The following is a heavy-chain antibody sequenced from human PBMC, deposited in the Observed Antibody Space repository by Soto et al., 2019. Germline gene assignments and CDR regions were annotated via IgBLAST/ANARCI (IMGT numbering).Heavy chain of an antibody. D-gene: IGHD3-10*01. CDR2: IYYSGST. V-gene: IGHV4-30-4*01. J-gene: IGHJ5*02. CDR3: ARDRRFGKNWFDP. Sequence: SETLSLTCTVSGGSISSGDYYWSWIRQPPGKGLEWIGYIYYSGSTYYNPSLKSRVTISVDTSKNQFSLKLSSVTAADTAVYYCARDRRFGKNWFDPWGQGTLVTVSS. CDR1: GGSISSGDYY.